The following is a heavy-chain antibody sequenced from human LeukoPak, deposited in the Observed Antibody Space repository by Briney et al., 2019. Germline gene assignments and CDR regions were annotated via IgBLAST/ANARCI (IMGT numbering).Heavy chain of an antibody. J-gene: IGHJ5*02. Sequence: ASVWVSCKASGYTFTSYGISWVRQAPGQGLEWMGWISAYNGNTNYAQKLQGKVTMTTDTSTSTAYMELRSLRSDDTAVYYCARDYERSEWFDPWGQRTLVTVSS. CDR1: GYTFTSYG. CDR2: ISAYNGNT. D-gene: IGHD1-1*01. CDR3: ARDYERSEWFDP. V-gene: IGHV1-18*01.